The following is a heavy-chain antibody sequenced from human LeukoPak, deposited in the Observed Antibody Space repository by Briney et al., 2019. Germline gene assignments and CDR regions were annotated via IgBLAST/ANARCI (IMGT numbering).Heavy chain of an antibody. D-gene: IGHD1-26*01. Sequence: ASVTVSFKASGYTFTIYGISWVRQAPGQGLEWMGWISAYNGNTNYAQKFQGRATITRDTSISTACMELSRLRSDDTAVYYCTMRSGSYYFDTFDIWGQGTMVTVSA. CDR1: GYTFTIYG. CDR3: TMRSGSYYFDTFDI. V-gene: IGHV1-18*01. CDR2: ISAYNGNT. J-gene: IGHJ3*02.